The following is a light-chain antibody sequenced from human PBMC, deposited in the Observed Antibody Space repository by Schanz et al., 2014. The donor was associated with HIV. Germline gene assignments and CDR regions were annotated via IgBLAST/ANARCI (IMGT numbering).Light chain of an antibody. J-gene: IGKJ1*01. CDR3: LQHNTYPRT. CDR2: AAS. Sequence: DIQLTQSPSAMSASVGATVTITCRASQHISNYLAWFQQKPGKVPKRLIFAASSLQDGVPLRFSGSGSGTEFTLTILSLQPEDFATYYCLQHNTYPRTFGQGTKVEI. V-gene: IGKV1-17*03. CDR1: QHISNY.